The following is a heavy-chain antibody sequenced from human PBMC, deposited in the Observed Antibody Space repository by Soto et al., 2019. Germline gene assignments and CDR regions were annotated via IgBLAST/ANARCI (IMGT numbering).Heavy chain of an antibody. Sequence: QVQLVESGGGVVQPGRSLRLSCAASGFSISTYALHWVRQAPGKGPEWVAIISYNGNNKHYADSVKGRFTISRDNSKNTVDLQMNILRVEDTAMYYCARRSFPYSWSPLEPWSDALDIWGQWTMVTVSS. D-gene: IGHD1-26*01. CDR2: ISYNGNNK. CDR3: ARRSFPYSWSPLEPWSDALDI. CDR1: GFSISTYA. J-gene: IGHJ3*02. V-gene: IGHV3-30*04.